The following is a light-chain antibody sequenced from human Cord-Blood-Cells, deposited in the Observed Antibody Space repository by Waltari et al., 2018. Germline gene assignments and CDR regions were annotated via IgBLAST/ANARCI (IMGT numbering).Light chain of an antibody. Sequence: EIVLTQSPGTLSLSPGERATLSCRASQSVSSSYLAWYQQKPGQAPRVLIYGASSRATGIPDRFSGSGSGTDFTLTISRLEPEDFAVYYCQQYGSSPQVLRKRVTFGQGTKLEIK. V-gene: IGKV3-20*01. CDR3: QQYGSSPQVLRKRVT. CDR1: QSVSSSY. J-gene: IGKJ2*01. CDR2: GAS.